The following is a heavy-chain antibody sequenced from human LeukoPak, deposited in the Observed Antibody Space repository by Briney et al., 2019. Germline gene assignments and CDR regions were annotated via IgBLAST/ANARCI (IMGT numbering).Heavy chain of an antibody. D-gene: IGHD4-17*01. J-gene: IGHJ4*02. Sequence: ASVKVSCKASGYTFTSYYMHWVRQAPGQGLEWMGIINPSGGSTSYAQKFQGRVTMTRDTSASTAYMELSSLRSEDTAVYYCARRSRYGDYLNYWGQGTLVTVSS. CDR1: GYTFTSYY. V-gene: IGHV1-46*01. CDR2: INPSGGST. CDR3: ARRSRYGDYLNY.